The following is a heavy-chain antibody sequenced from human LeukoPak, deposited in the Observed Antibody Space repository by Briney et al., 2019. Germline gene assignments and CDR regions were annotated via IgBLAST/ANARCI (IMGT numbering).Heavy chain of an antibody. D-gene: IGHD3-9*01. CDR3: ARGRDTLTGYSPIDY. Sequence: PGGSLRLSCAASGFTFSSYWMHWVRQAPGKGLVWVSRINSDGSSTSYADSVKGRFTISRDNAKNTLYLQMNSLRAEDTAVYYCARGRDTLTGYSPIDYWGQGTLVTVSS. CDR1: GFTFSSYW. V-gene: IGHV3-74*01. CDR2: INSDGSST. J-gene: IGHJ4*02.